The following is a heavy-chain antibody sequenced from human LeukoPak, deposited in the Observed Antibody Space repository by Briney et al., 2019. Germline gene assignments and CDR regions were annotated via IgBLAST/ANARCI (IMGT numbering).Heavy chain of an antibody. J-gene: IGHJ3*01. CDR1: GFRFSSHW. Sequence: GGSLRLSCAAPGFRFSSHWMSWVRQVPGKGPEWVAKINEDGSQKCYVDSVKGRFTISRDNAENSLSLHMNSLRAEDTAVYYCARDQGYCTSVSCRGDAFDVWGQGSMVSVSA. D-gene: IGHD2-2*01. CDR3: ARDQGYCTSVSCRGDAFDV. CDR2: INEDGSQK. V-gene: IGHV3-7*01.